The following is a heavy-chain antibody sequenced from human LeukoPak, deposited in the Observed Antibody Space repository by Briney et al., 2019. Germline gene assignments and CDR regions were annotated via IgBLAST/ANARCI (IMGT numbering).Heavy chain of an antibody. CDR3: ARGSRGSSHRWYYFDY. D-gene: IGHD2-15*01. CDR2: ISAYNANT. J-gene: IGHJ4*02. CDR1: GYTFTSFG. Sequence: VASVKVSCKASGYTFTSFGISWVRQAPGQGLEWMGWISAYNANTNFAQNLQGRVTMTTDTSTSTAYMELRSLRSDDTAVYYCARGSRGSSHRWYYFDYWGQGTLVTVSS. V-gene: IGHV1-18*01.